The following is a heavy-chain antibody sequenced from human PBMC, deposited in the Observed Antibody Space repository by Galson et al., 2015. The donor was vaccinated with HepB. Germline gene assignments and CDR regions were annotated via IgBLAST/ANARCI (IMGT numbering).Heavy chain of an antibody. CDR1: GYTFSNYG. CDR2: IGAYNGNT. D-gene: IGHD1-26*01. V-gene: IGHV1-18*01. Sequence: SVKVSCKASGYTFSNYGISWVRQAPGQGLEWMGWIGAYNGNTNFARKFQGRVTVTTDTSTNTVNMELRSLRSDDTAVYYCARDSGSYSFDYWSQGTLVTVSS. J-gene: IGHJ4*02. CDR3: ARDSGSYSFDY.